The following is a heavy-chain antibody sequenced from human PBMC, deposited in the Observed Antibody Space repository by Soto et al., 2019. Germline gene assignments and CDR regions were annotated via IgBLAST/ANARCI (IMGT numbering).Heavy chain of an antibody. J-gene: IGHJ6*02. CDR1: GYTFTGYY. CDR2: INPNSGGT. D-gene: IGHD2-2*02. Sequence: ASVQVSCKASGYTFTGYYMHWVRQAPGQGLEWMGWINPNSGGTNYAQKFQGWVTMTRDTSISTAYMELSRLRSDDTAVYYCARAGDIVVVPAAINYYYYGMDVWGQGTTVTVSS. V-gene: IGHV1-2*04. CDR3: ARAGDIVVVPAAINYYYYGMDV.